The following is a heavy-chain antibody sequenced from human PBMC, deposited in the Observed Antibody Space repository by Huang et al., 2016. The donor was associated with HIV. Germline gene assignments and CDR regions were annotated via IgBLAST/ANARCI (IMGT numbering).Heavy chain of an antibody. CDR2: VYDSGTT. CDR1: GDSVSSHY. Sequence: QVRLQESGPGLVKPSETLSLSCTVSGDSVSSHYWGWIRHPPGKGLEWIGTVYDSGTTKYNPCLKRRINISVDTSKNGFSLNITSVSAADTAMYFCVRDQGRLAVGGIDNWFDPWGQGALVTVSS. J-gene: IGHJ5*02. V-gene: IGHV4-59*02. CDR3: VRDQGRLAVGGIDNWFDP. D-gene: IGHD6-19*01.